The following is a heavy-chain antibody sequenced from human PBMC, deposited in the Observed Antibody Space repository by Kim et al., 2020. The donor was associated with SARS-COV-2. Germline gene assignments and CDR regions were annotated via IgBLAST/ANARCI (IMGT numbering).Heavy chain of an antibody. V-gene: IGHV3-53*01. D-gene: IGHD6-13*01. J-gene: IGHJ5*02. CDR3: ARESSRGFDP. Sequence: STYNADTVKGRITISRDNTKNTLYLQTNSLRAEDTAVYYCARESSRGFDPWGQGTLVTVSS. CDR2: ST.